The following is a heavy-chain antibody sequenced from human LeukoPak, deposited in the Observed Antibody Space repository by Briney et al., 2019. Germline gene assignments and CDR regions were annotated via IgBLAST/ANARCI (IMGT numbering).Heavy chain of an antibody. D-gene: IGHD1-26*01. CDR2: INKDGGEK. V-gene: IGHV3-7*03. CDR1: GFTFSSYW. J-gene: IGHJ4*02. CDR3: VKDSPPRYSGSPPAY. Sequence: GGSLRLSCAASGFTFSSYWMSWVRQAPGKGLEWVANINKDGGEKYYVDSVKGRFTISRDNAKNSLYPQMNSLRADDTAVYYCVKDSPPRYSGSPPAYWGQGTLVTVSS.